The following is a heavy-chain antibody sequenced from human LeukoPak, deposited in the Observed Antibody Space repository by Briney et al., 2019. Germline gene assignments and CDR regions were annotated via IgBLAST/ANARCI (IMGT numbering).Heavy chain of an antibody. CDR2: IKQDGSEK. J-gene: IGHJ3*02. Sequence: GGSLRLSCAASGFTFSSYWMSRVRQAPGKGLEWVANIKQDGSEKYYVDSVKGRFTISRDNAKNSLYLQMNSLRAEDTAVYYCASREYSYGDNDAFDIWGQGTMVTVSS. D-gene: IGHD5-18*01. V-gene: IGHV3-7*01. CDR1: GFTFSSYW. CDR3: ASREYSYGDNDAFDI.